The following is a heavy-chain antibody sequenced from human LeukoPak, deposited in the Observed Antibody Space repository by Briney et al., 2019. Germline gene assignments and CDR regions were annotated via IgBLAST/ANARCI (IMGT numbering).Heavy chain of an antibody. CDR1: GFTFSNYW. D-gene: IGHD2-8*01. J-gene: IGHJ3*02. CDR2: INSDGSST. CDR3: ARADTNDAFDI. V-gene: IGHV3-74*01. Sequence: GGSLRLSCAASGFTFSNYWMHWVRQAPGKGLVWVSRINSDGSSTNYADSVKGRFTISRDNAKNTLYLQMNSLRAEDTAVYYCARADTNDAFDIWGQGTMVTVSS.